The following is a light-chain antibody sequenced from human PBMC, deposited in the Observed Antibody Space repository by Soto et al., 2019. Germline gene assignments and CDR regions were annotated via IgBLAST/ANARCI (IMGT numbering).Light chain of an antibody. CDR2: AAS. J-gene: IGKJ5*01. CDR1: QSVSRY. CDR3: QQSNIIPIT. V-gene: IGKV1-39*01. Sequence: IEMTQSPSSPSASVGDRVTITCRASQSVSRYLNWYQQKPGKAPKLLIFAASSLQSGVPSRFSGSGSGTDFTLAISSLQPEDFATYYCQQSNIIPITFGQGTRLEIK.